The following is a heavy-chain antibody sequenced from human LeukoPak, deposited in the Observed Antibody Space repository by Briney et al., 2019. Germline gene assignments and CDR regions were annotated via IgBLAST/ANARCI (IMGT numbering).Heavy chain of an antibody. D-gene: IGHD3-16*01. CDR2: IKSSNT. Sequence: SETLSLTCTVSGGSISSDRFYWTWVRQPAGKGLEWIGRIKSSNTNYNPSLKSRVSISLDTSANQFSLKLSSLTAADTAVYYCARVPDWTYVPDYWGQGTLVTVSS. CDR3: ARVPDWTYVPDY. V-gene: IGHV4-61*02. CDR1: GGSISSDRFY. J-gene: IGHJ4*02.